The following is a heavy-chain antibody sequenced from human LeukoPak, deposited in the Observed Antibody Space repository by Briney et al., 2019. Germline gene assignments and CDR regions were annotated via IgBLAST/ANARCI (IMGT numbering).Heavy chain of an antibody. D-gene: IGHD5-12*01. V-gene: IGHV4-30-4*01. J-gene: IGHJ5*02. Sequence: PSETLSLTCTVSGGSISSYYWSWIRQPPGKGLEWTGYIYYSGSTYYNPSLKSRVTISVDTSKNQFSLKLSSVTAADTAVYYCARDHGPKWLPLSWGQGTLVTVSS. CDR3: ARDHGPKWLPLS. CDR1: GGSISSYY. CDR2: IYYSGST.